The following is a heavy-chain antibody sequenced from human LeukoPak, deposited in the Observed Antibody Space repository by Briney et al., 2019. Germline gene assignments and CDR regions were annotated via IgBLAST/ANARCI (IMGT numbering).Heavy chain of an antibody. CDR3: ARGTYYYDTAWFDP. Sequence: SETLSLTCAVYGGSFSGYYWSWIRQPPGKGLEWIGEINHSGSTNYDPPLKSRVTISVDTSKNQFSLKLSSVTAADTAVYYCARGTYYYDTAWFDPWGQGTLVTVSS. J-gene: IGHJ5*02. V-gene: IGHV4-34*01. CDR2: INHSGST. D-gene: IGHD3-22*01. CDR1: GGSFSGYY.